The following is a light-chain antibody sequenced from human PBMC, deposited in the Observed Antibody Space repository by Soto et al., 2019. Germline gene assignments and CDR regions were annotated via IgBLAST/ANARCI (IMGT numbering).Light chain of an antibody. Sequence: DIQMTQSPSTLSASVGDTVTVTCRASQSVSGWLAWYQQKPGEAPKLLIYAASTLQSGVPSRFSGSGSGTDFTLTISSLQPEDFATYFCQHGYSTPLTFGGGTTVDIK. V-gene: IGKV1-39*01. CDR3: QHGYSTPLT. CDR2: AAS. J-gene: IGKJ4*01. CDR1: QSVSGW.